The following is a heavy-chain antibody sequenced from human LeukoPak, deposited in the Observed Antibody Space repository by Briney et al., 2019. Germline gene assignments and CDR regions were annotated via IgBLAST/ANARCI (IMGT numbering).Heavy chain of an antibody. J-gene: IGHJ4*02. CDR2: INHSGST. V-gene: IGHV4-34*01. CDR3: ARVASVTAIPFDY. D-gene: IGHD2-21*02. CDR1: GGSFSGYY. Sequence: PSETLSLTCAVYGGSFSGYYWSWIRQPPGKGLEWIGEINHSGSTNYNPSLKSRVTISVDTSKNQFSLKLSSVTATDTAVYYCARVASVTAIPFDYWGQGTLVTVSS.